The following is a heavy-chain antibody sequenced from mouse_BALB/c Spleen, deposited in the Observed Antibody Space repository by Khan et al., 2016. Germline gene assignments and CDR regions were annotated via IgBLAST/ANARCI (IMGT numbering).Heavy chain of an antibody. CDR1: GYTFTSYW. J-gene: IGHJ2*01. V-gene: IGHV1S81*02. D-gene: IGHD1-1*01. Sequence: QVQLQQPGAELVKAGASVKMSCKASGYTFTSYWMHWVKQRLGQGLEWVAETNPTNGRTYYNEKFKSKATLTVDKSSSTTYMLLSGPTFEDSAVYYWARIKKIVAANFDYWGQGTTLAVSS. CDR2: TNPTNGRT. CDR3: ARIKKIVAANFDY.